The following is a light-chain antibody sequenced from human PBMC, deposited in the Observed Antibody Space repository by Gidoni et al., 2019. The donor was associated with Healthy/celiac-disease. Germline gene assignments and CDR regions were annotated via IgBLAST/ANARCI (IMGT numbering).Light chain of an antibody. V-gene: IGKV3-20*01. CDR1: QSVSSSY. J-gene: IGKJ3*01. CDR3: QQYGSSSFT. CDR2: GAS. Sequence: EIVLLQSPGTLSLSQGERATPSCRASQSVSSSYLAWYQQKPGQAPRLLIYGASSRATGIPDRFSGSGSGTDFTLTISRLEPEDFAVYYCQQYGSSSFTFGPGTKVDIK.